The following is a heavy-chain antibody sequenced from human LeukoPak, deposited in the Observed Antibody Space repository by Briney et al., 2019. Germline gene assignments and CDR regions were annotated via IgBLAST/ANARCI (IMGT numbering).Heavy chain of an antibody. J-gene: IGHJ4*02. CDR3: AKDRWRDGSSSFDN. V-gene: IGHV1-18*01. D-gene: IGHD6-6*01. CDR2: ISTYNGNT. CDR1: GYTFTSYS. Sequence: ASVKVSCKASGYTFTSYSLNWVRQPPGQGLEWMGWISTYNGNTNYAEKLQGRVTMTTDASTSTAYMELRNLRSDDTAVYYCAKDRWRDGSSSFDNWGQGTLVTVSS.